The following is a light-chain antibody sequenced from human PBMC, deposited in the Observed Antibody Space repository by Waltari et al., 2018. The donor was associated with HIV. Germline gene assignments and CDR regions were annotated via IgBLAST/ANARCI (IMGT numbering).Light chain of an antibody. CDR2: DDS. Sequence: SYALTQPPSVSVAPGKTARITCGGANLGGKLVHWYQQKPGQAPVLVICDDSDRPSGIPERFSGSNSGNTATLTISRVEGGDEADYYCQVWVDSRDVAVIFGGGTKLTVL. J-gene: IGLJ2*01. CDR1: NLGGKL. V-gene: IGLV3-21*04. CDR3: QVWVDSRDVAVI.